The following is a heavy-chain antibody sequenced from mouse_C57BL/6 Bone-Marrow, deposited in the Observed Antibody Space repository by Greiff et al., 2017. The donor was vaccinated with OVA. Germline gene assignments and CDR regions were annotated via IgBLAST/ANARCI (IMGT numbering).Heavy chain of an antibody. J-gene: IGHJ3*01. CDR1: GYTFTDYE. CDR2: IDPETGGT. V-gene: IGHV1-15*01. CDR3: TREGEAY. Sequence: QVHVKQSGAELVRPGASVTLSCKASGYTFTDYEMHWVKQTPVHGLEWIGAIDPETGGTAYNQKFKGKAILTADKSSSTAYMELRSLTSEDSAVYYCTREGEAYWGQGTLVTVSA.